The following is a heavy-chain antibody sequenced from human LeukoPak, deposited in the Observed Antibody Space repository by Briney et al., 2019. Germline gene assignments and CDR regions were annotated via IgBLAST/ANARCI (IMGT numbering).Heavy chain of an antibody. J-gene: IGHJ4*02. CDR1: GFTVSSNY. V-gene: IGHV3-53*01. Sequence: GGSLRLSCAASGFTVSSNYMSWVRQAPGKGLEWVSVIYSGGSTYYADSVKGRFTISRDNSKNTLYLQMNSLRAEDTAGYYCAKTYYYDSSGYSPHFDYWGQGTLVTVSS. CDR3: AKTYYYDSSGYSPHFDY. CDR2: IYSGGST. D-gene: IGHD3-22*01.